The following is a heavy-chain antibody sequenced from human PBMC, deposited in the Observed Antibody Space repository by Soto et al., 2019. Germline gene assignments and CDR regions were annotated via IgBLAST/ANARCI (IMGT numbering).Heavy chain of an antibody. V-gene: IGHV4-39*01. Sequence: LQLQESGPGLVKPSDTLSLSGTVSGGSISSSSYYWGWIRQPPGKGLEWMGNIDYSGSTYYNPSLKRRVTISVDTSKNQFSLKRSSVTAADTAVYYCARRPRVWFAEVGYNYYDGMDVWGQGTTVTVSS. D-gene: IGHD3-10*01. CDR3: ARRPRVWFAEVGYNYYDGMDV. CDR1: GGSISSSSYY. J-gene: IGHJ6*02. CDR2: IDYSGST.